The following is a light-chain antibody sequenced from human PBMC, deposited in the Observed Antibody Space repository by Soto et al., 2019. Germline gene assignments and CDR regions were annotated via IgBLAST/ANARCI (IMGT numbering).Light chain of an antibody. CDR1: RSDVGGYNF. CDR2: DVS. J-gene: IGLJ3*02. CDR3: NSYTSSDTWV. Sequence: QSALTQPASVSGSPGQSITLSCTGTRSDVGGYNFVSWYQQHSGKAPKLMIYDVSNRPSGVSNRFSGSKSGNTASLTISGLQVEDEADYYCNSYTSSDTWVFGGGTKLTVL. V-gene: IGLV2-14*01.